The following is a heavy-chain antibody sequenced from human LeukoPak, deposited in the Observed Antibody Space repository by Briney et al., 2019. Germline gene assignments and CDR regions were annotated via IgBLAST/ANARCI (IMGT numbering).Heavy chain of an antibody. Sequence: GGTLRLSCAASGFTFSSYSMNWVRQAPGKGLEWVSSISGSSKYTYYADSVKGRFTISRDNAKNSLFLQLNSLRAEDTAVYYCARVLEAAAFDYWGQGTLVTVSS. D-gene: IGHD6-13*01. J-gene: IGHJ4*02. V-gene: IGHV3-21*01. CDR2: ISGSSKYT. CDR3: ARVLEAAAFDY. CDR1: GFTFSSYS.